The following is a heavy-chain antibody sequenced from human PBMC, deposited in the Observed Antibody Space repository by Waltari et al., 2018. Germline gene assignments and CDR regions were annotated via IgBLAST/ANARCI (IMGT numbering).Heavy chain of an antibody. CDR2: IPSSSSTT. Sequence: EVLLLESGGGLVQPGGSVRLSCAASGFAFSTSTMNWVRRAPGKGLEWVSYIPSSSSTTHYADSVKGRFTISRDNAKNSLYLQMSSLRAEDTAVYYCARDPYDSSGYYYPSWFDPWGQGTLVIVSS. J-gene: IGHJ5*02. V-gene: IGHV3-48*04. CDR1: GFAFSTST. CDR3: ARDPYDSSGYYYPSWFDP. D-gene: IGHD3-22*01.